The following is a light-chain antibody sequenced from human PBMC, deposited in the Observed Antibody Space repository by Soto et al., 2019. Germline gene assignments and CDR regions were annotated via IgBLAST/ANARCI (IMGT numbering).Light chain of an antibody. CDR2: AAS. Sequence: AIRMTQSPSSFSASTGDRVTITCRASQGISSYLAWYQQKPGKAPKLLIYAASTLQSGVPSRFSGSASGTDFTLTISCLQSEDFATYYCQQYYSYSWTFGQGTKV. J-gene: IGKJ1*01. CDR3: QQYYSYSWT. V-gene: IGKV1-8*01. CDR1: QGISSY.